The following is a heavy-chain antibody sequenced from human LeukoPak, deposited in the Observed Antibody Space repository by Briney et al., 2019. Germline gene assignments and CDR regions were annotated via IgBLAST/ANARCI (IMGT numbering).Heavy chain of an antibody. V-gene: IGHV1-8*02. J-gene: IGHJ6*02. CDR3: ARSSIVVVTASGMDV. CDR1: GGTFSSYA. D-gene: IGHD2-21*02. Sequence: ASVKVSCKASGGTFSSYAISWVRQAPGQGLEWMGWMNPNSGNTGYAQKFQGRVTMTRNTSISTAYMELSSLRSEDTAVYYCARSSIVVVTASGMDVWGQGTTVTVSS. CDR2: MNPNSGNT.